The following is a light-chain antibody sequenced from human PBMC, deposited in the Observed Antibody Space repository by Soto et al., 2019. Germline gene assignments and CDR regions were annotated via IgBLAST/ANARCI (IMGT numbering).Light chain of an antibody. CDR2: SAS. CDR3: QQYNNWPPSYT. Sequence: IQMTQSPSSLSASVGDRVIITCRASQGIGNSLAWYQQKAGRVPKLLMHSASTLLSGVPARFSGSGSGTEFTLTISSLQSEDFAVYYCQQYNNWPPSYTFGQGTKLEIK. J-gene: IGKJ2*01. CDR1: QGIGNS. V-gene: IGKV1-27*01.